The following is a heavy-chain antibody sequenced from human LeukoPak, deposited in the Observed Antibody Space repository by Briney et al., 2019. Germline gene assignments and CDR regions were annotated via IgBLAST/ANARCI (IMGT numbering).Heavy chain of an antibody. CDR3: ARDMTRYIAAAERLNFDY. CDR2: ISAYNGNT. D-gene: IGHD6-13*01. V-gene: IGHV1-18*01. J-gene: IGHJ4*02. CDR1: GYTFTSYG. Sequence: ASVKVSCKASGYTFTSYGISWVRQAPGQGLEWMGWISAYNGNTNYAQKLQGRVTMTTDTSTSTAYMELRSLRSDDTAVCYCARDMTRYIAAAERLNFDYWGQGTLVTVSS.